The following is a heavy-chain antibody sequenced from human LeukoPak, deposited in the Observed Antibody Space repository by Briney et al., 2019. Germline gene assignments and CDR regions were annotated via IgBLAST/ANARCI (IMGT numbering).Heavy chain of an antibody. CDR2: IYTSAST. CDR1: RGSISSYY. J-gene: IGHJ4*02. V-gene: IGHV4-4*07. Sequence: SETLSLTCTVSRGSISSYYWSWIRQPAGKGLEWIGRIYTSASTNYNPSHKSRVTMSVDTSKNQFSLKLSSVTAADTAVYYCARGVSYGDLPFDYWGQGTLVTVSS. D-gene: IGHD4-17*01. CDR3: ARGVSYGDLPFDY.